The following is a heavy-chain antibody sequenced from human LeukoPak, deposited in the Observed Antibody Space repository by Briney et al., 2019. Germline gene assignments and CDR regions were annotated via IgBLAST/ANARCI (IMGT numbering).Heavy chain of an antibody. J-gene: IGHJ4*02. V-gene: IGHV1-18*04. D-gene: IGHD2-15*01. CDR3: ARDTRDIVVVVAARSFDY. Sequence: ASVTVSFKASGYTFTSYGISWVRQAPGQGLEWMGWISAYNGNTNYAQKLQGRVTMTTDTSTSTAYMELRSLRSDDTAVYYCARDTRDIVVVVAARSFDYWGQGTLVTVSS. CDR2: ISAYNGNT. CDR1: GYTFTSYG.